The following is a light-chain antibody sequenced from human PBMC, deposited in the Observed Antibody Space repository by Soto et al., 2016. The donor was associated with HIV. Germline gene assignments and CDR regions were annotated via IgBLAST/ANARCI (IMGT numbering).Light chain of an antibody. CDR1: KLGNKY. CDR2: QTI. Sequence: SYELIQASSVSVSPGQTASITCSGDKLGNKYVCWHQKKSGQSPVLVMYQTIKRPSGIPERFSGSSSGNTATLTISGTQAMDEADYFCQAWDSSTVVFGGGTKLTVL. V-gene: IGLV3-1*01. CDR3: QAWDSSTVV. J-gene: IGLJ2*01.